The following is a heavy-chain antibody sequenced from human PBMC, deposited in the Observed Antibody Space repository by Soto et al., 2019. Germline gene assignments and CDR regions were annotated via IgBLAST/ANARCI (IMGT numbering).Heavy chain of an antibody. CDR2: INPSGGST. D-gene: IGHD1-26*01. J-gene: IGHJ4*02. CDR1: GYPFTGYY. CDR3: ARDLVEVGATSTPHYFDY. Sequence: GASVKVSCKASGYPFTGYYMHWVRQAPGQGLEWMGIINPSGGSTSYAQKFQGRVTMTRDTSTSTVYMELSSLRSEDTAVYYCARDLVEVGATSTPHYFDYWGQGTLVTVSS. V-gene: IGHV1-46*01.